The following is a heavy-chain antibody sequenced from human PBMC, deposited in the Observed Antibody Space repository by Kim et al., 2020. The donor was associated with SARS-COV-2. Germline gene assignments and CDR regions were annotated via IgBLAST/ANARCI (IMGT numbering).Heavy chain of an antibody. CDR3: VEDGQLPIRHDY. CDR2: IRGSGDDT. CDR1: RFTFSSSA. Sequence: GGSLRLSCAASRFTFSSSAQSWVRQAPGKGLEWVSTIRGSGDDTFYAGSVKGRFTISRDKFENRVHLQMNSLRVEDTATYFCVEDGQLPIRHDYWGQGTLVTVSS. J-gene: IGHJ4*02. D-gene: IGHD3-10*01. V-gene: IGHV3-23*01.